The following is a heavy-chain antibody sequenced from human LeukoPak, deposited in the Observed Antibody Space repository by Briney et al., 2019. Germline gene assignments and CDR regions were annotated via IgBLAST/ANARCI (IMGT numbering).Heavy chain of an antibody. CDR1: GGSISSYY. D-gene: IGHD3-3*01. CDR3: AIGFTIFDH. Sequence: SETLSLTCTVSGGSISSYYWSWIRQSPGKGLEWIGHIYSRGTTNSNPPLKNRVAISVDTSKNQVSLNLSSVTGADTAVYYCAIGFTIFDHWGQGILVTVSS. CDR2: IYSRGTT. V-gene: IGHV4-59*01. J-gene: IGHJ4*02.